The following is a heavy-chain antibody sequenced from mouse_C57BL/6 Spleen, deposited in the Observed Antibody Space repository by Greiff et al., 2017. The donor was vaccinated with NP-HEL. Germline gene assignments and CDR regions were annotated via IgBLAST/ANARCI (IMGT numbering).Heavy chain of an antibody. J-gene: IGHJ2*01. CDR3: ARNGYYCDY. V-gene: IGHV1-18*01. CDR2: INPNNGGT. Sequence: VHVKQSGPELVKPGASVKIPCKASGYTFTDYNMDWVKQSHGKSLEWIGDINPNNGGTIYNQKFKGKATLTVDKSSSTAYMELRSLTSEDTSVYYCARNGYYCDYWGQGTTLTVSS. CDR1: GYTFTDYN. D-gene: IGHD2-2*01.